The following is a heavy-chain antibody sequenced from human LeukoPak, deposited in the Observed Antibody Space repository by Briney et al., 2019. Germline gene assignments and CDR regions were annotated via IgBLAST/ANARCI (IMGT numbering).Heavy chain of an antibody. D-gene: IGHD6-13*01. J-gene: IGHJ4*02. CDR3: ARDQWGAAAGTPFDY. V-gene: IGHV1-3*01. CDR2: INAGNGNT. Sequence: ASVKVSCKASGYTFTSYAMHWVRQAPGRRLEWMGWINAGNGNTKYSQKFQGRVTITRDTSTSTAYMELRSLRSDDTAVYYCARDQWGAAAGTPFDYWGQGTLVTVSS. CDR1: GYTFTSYA.